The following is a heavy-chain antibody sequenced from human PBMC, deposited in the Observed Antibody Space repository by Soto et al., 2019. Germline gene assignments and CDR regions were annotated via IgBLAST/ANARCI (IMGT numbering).Heavy chain of an antibody. Sequence: GGSLRLSCAASGFNFSNYYMSWIRQAPGKGLEWVSYISSSSSTIYYADSVKGRFTISRYNSKNLLYLQMNSLRAEDTAVYYFARGGYYESGSKPYIWFDPWGQGTLVTVSS. D-gene: IGHD3-22*01. CDR3: ARGGYYESGSKPYIWFDP. V-gene: IGHV3-11*01. CDR1: GFNFSNYY. J-gene: IGHJ5*02. CDR2: ISSSSSTI.